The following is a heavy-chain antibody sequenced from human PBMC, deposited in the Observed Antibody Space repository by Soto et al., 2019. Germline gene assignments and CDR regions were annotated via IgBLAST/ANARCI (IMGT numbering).Heavy chain of an antibody. CDR3: ARQRLVRGVIGY. V-gene: IGHV4-39*01. D-gene: IGHD3-10*01. CDR1: GGSISTSSYY. CDR2: IYYSGST. J-gene: IGHJ4*02. Sequence: SETLSLTCTVSGGSISTSSYYCGWIRQPPGKGLEWIGSIYYSGSTYYNPSLKSRVTISVDTSKNQFSLKLSSVTAADTAVYYCARQRLVRGVIGYWGQGTLVTVSS.